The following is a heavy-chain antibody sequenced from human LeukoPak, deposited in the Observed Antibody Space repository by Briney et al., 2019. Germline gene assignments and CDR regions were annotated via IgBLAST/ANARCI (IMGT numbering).Heavy chain of an antibody. J-gene: IGHJ4*02. CDR2: LSYDGSDK. V-gene: IGHV3-30*18. Sequence: GGSLRLSCAASGFTFSSYGMHWVRQAPGKGLEWVAVLSYDGSDKYYAESVTGRFTLSRDNSKNTLYLQMDSLRADDTAVYYCAKDWDRAAAGYYFDYWGQGTLVTVSS. CDR3: AKDWDRAAAGYYFDY. CDR1: GFTFSSYG. D-gene: IGHD6-13*01.